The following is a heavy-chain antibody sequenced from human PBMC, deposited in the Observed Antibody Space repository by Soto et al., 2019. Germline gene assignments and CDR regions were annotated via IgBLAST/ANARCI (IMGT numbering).Heavy chain of an antibody. CDR1: GFTFSSYA. CDR2: ISGSGGST. V-gene: IGHV3-23*01. CDR3: AKELPCNYYGSGSYICYYYGMEV. D-gene: IGHD3-10*01. J-gene: IGHJ6*01. Sequence: GGSLRLSCAASGFTFSSYAMSWVRQAPGKGLEWISAISGSGGSTYYADSVKGRFTISRDNSKNTLYLQLNSLRAEDTAVYYCAKELPCNYYGSGSYICYYYGMEVWGQGTTVTISS.